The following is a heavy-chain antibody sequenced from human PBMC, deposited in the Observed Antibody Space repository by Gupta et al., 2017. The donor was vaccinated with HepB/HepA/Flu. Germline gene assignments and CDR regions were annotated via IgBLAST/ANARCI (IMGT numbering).Heavy chain of an antibody. Sequence: EVQLVESGGGLVQPGGSLRLSCAASGFTFSSYSMNWVRQAPGKGLEWFSYISSSSSTIYYADSVKGRFTISRDNAKNSLYLQMNSLRDEDTAVYYCARGPIYYDTQEYYFDYWGQGTLVTGSS. J-gene: IGHJ4*02. CDR1: GFTFSSYS. CDR3: ARGPIYYDTQEYYFDY. CDR2: ISSSSSTI. D-gene: IGHD3-22*01. V-gene: IGHV3-48*02.